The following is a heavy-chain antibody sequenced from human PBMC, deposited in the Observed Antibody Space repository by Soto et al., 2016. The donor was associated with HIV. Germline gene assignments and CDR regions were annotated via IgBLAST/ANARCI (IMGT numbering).Heavy chain of an antibody. CDR3: ARVKSSSHYGM. Sequence: VQLQESGPGLVKPSQTLSLNCSVSGGSITSGNYYWSWVRQHPGKGLEWIGYIYYSGNTYYNPSLKSRISISVDTSKNQFSLQLTSLTVADTAVYYCARVKSSSHYGM. J-gene: IGHJ6*01. V-gene: IGHV4-31*03. CDR1: GGSITSGNYY. D-gene: IGHD6-13*01. CDR2: IYYSGNT.